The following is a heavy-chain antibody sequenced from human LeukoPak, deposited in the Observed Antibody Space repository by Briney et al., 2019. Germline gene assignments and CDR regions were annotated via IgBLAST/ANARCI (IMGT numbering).Heavy chain of an antibody. CDR1: GGSFSGYY. Sequence: SETLSLTCAVYGGSFSGYYWSWIRQPPGKGQEWIAEINHSGNTNYNPSLKSRVTISVDTSKNQFSLKLSSVTAADTAVYYCARGQTSVVTAIPYYFDYWGRGTLVTVSS. CDR3: ARGQTSVVTAIPYYFDY. CDR2: INHSGNT. D-gene: IGHD2-21*02. V-gene: IGHV4-34*01. J-gene: IGHJ4*02.